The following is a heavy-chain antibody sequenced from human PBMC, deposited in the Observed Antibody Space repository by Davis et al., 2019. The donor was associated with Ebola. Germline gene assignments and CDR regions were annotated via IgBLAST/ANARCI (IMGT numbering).Heavy chain of an antibody. CDR2: INPGSGIT. CDR1: GYSFTMFA. J-gene: IGHJ4*02. CDR3: ARGLNFYSGYYTSYFDS. V-gene: IGHV1-3*01. D-gene: IGHD3-3*01. Sequence: AASVKVSCKASGYSFTMFAMHWVRQAPGQRLEWLGWINPGSGITKYLQQFQGRITITTDTSATTAYMELSSLRSGDTAVYYCARGLNFYSGYYTSYFDSWGQGTLVAVSS.